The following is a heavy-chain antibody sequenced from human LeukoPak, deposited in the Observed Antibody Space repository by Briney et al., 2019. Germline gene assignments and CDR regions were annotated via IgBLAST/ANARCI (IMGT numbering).Heavy chain of an antibody. J-gene: IGHJ6*04. CDR1: GLSFNTYA. CDR3: ARALDV. CDR2: ISYDGSYT. V-gene: IGHV3-30*04. Sequence: GGSLRLSCVDSGLSFNTYAMHWVRQAPGKGLEWVAAISYDGSYTYYRGSVRGRFTISRDNSKSTMYLQMNSLRAEDTAMYYCARALDVWGKGTTVTVSS.